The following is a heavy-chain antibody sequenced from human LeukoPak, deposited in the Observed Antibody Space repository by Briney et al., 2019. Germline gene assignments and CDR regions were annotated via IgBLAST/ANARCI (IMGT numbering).Heavy chain of an antibody. CDR1: GFTFGNSNM. Sequence: PGGSLRLSCAASGFTFGNSNMNWIRQAPGKGLEWIGSIIYHGVSTYYNPSLKSRVTISVDTSENQFSLKLTSVTAADTAVYYCARVLLGGYGGNVNYMDVWGQGTTVTVSS. J-gene: IGHJ6*03. D-gene: IGHD4-23*01. V-gene: IGHV4-38-2*01. CDR3: ARVLLGGYGGNVNYMDV. CDR2: IIYHGVST.